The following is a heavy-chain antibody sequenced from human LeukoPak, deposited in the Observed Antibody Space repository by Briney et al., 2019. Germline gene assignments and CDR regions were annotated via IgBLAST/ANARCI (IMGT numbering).Heavy chain of an antibody. CDR3: ARGAYYYDSSGAFDY. Sequence: GGPLRLSCAASGFTFSNYAMSWVRQAPGKGLEWVSGISGSGANTYYVDSVKGRFTISRDNSKNTLYLQMNSLRAEDTAVYYCARGAYYYDSSGAFDYWGQGTLVTVSS. D-gene: IGHD3-22*01. CDR2: ISGSGANT. J-gene: IGHJ4*02. CDR1: GFTFSNYA. V-gene: IGHV3-23*01.